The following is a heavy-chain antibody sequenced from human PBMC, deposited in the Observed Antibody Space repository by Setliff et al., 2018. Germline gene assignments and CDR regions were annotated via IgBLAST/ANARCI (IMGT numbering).Heavy chain of an antibody. CDR1: GFTFSNYY. Sequence: KLGGPLRLSCAASGFTFSNYYMTWIRQAPGTGLEWISYIHDSGNPTYYADSVKGRFTVSRDNAKNSLYLQMTSLRAEDTAIYYCARTTGYRLEGDFDYWGQGTLVTVSS. J-gene: IGHJ4*02. V-gene: IGHV3-11*01. D-gene: IGHD3-16*01. CDR3: ARTTGYRLEGDFDY. CDR2: IHDSGNPT.